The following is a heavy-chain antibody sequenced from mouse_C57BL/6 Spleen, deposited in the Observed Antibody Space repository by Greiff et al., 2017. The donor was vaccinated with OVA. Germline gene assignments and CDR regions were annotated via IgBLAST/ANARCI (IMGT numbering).Heavy chain of an antibody. CDR2: IDPSDSYT. V-gene: IGHV1-69*01. CDR3: ARSSIKPRAMDY. Sequence: QVQLKQPGAELVMPGASVKLSCKASGYTFTSYWMHWVKQRPGQGLEWIGEIDPSDSYTNYNQKFKGKSTLTVDKSSSTAYMQLSSLTSEDSAVYYCARSSIKPRAMDYWGQGTSVTVSS. D-gene: IGHD1-3*01. J-gene: IGHJ4*01. CDR1: GYTFTSYW.